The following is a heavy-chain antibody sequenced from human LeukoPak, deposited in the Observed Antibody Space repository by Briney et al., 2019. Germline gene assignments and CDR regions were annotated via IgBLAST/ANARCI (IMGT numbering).Heavy chain of an antibody. D-gene: IGHD2-2*02. CDR3: ARDNPNCSSTSCYTYFDY. CDR2: VYYSGST. CDR1: GGSFSGYY. Sequence: PSETLSLTCAVYGGSFSGYYWSWIRQPPGKGLEWIGYVYYSGSTNYNPSLKSRVTISVDTSKNQFSLKLSSVTAADTAVYYCARDNPNCSSTSCYTYFDYWGQGTLVTVSS. V-gene: IGHV4-59*01. J-gene: IGHJ4*02.